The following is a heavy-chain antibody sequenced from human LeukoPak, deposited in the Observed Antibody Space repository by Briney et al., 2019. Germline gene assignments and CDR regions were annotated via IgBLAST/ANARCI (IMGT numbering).Heavy chain of an antibody. J-gene: IGHJ5*02. V-gene: IGHV4-59*01. CDR1: GGSISSYY. D-gene: IGHD6-13*01. CDR3: ARDAAGTWDNWFDP. Sequence: SETLSLTCTVSGGSISSYYWSWIRQPPGKGLEWIGYIYYSGSANYNPSLKSRVTISVDTSKNQFSLKLSSVTAADTAVYYCARDAAGTWDNWFDPWGQGTLVTVSS. CDR2: IYYSGSA.